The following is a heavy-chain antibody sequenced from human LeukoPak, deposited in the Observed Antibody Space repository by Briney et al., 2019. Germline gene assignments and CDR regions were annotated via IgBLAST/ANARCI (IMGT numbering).Heavy chain of an antibody. J-gene: IGHJ4*02. Sequence: PGGSLRLSCAASGFTFSSYSMNWVRQAPGKGLECVSYISSSSSTIYYADSVKGRFNISRDNAKNSLYPQMNSLRAEDTAVYYCARDQGSSWFWGQGTLVTVSS. V-gene: IGHV3-48*01. CDR2: ISSSSSTI. CDR1: GFTFSSYS. D-gene: IGHD6-13*01. CDR3: ARDQGSSWF.